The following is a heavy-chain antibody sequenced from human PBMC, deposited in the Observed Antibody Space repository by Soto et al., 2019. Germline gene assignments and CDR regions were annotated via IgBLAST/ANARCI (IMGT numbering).Heavy chain of an antibody. CDR2: IIPILGIA. J-gene: IGHJ6*02. Sequence: SVKVSCKASGGTFSSYTISWVRQAPGQGLEWMGRIIPILGIANYAQKFQGRATITADKSTSTAYMELSSLRSEDTAVYYCARERFWDIAVAVDYYGMDVWGQGTTVTVSS. CDR1: GGTFSSYT. V-gene: IGHV1-69*04. D-gene: IGHD6-19*01. CDR3: ARERFWDIAVAVDYYGMDV.